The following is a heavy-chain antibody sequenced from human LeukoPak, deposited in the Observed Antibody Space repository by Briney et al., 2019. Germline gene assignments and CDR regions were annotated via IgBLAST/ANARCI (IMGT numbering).Heavy chain of an antibody. CDR1: GYTFTSYG. CDR3: ARDSLVVPFYCQDY. D-gene: IGHD2-2*01. Sequence: ASVKASCKASGYTFTSYGISWVRQAPGQGLEWMGWISAYNGNTNYAQKLQGRVTMTTDTSTSTAYMELRSLRPDDTAVYYCARDSLVVPFYCQDYWGQGTLVTVSP. CDR2: ISAYNGNT. V-gene: IGHV1-18*04. J-gene: IGHJ4*02.